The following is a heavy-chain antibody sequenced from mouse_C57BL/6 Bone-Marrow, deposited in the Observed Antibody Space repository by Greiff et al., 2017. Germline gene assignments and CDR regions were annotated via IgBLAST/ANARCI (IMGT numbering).Heavy chain of an antibody. J-gene: IGHJ4*01. CDR2: INRDGGST. V-gene: IGHV5-2*01. D-gene: IGHD2-4*01. CDR1: EYEFPSHD. CDR3: ARRDYYYAMDY. Sequence: EVQLVESGGGLVQPGESLKLSCESNEYEFPSHDMSWVRKTPEKRLELVAAINRDGGSTYYPDTMERRFIISRDNTKKTQYLQLSSLTSEDSAVYCCARRDYYYAMDYWGQGTSVTVSS.